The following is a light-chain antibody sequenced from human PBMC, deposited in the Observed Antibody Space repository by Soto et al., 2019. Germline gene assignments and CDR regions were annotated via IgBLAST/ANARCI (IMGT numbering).Light chain of an antibody. Sequence: QSALTQPASVSGSPGQSITISCTGTSSDVGGYNYVSWYQQHPGKAPKLMIYEVNNRPSGVSNRFSGSKSGNTASLTISGXXXXXXXDYYCTSYTSSNTPVFGGGTKV. CDR2: EVN. J-gene: IGLJ3*02. CDR3: TSYTSSNTPV. V-gene: IGLV2-14*01. CDR1: SSDVGGYNY.